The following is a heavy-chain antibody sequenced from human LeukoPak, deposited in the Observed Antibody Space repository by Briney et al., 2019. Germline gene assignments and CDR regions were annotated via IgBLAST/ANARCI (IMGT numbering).Heavy chain of an antibody. CDR1: GFTFSSYG. Sequence: PGGSLRLSCAASGFTFSSYGMHWVRQAPGKGLEWVAFIWYDGSNKYYADSVKGRFTISRDNSKNTLYLQMNSLRAEDTAVYYCAKDQIVVVVAATQYFDYWGQGTLVTVSS. V-gene: IGHV3-30*02. D-gene: IGHD2-15*01. CDR2: IWYDGSNK. CDR3: AKDQIVVVVAATQYFDY. J-gene: IGHJ4*02.